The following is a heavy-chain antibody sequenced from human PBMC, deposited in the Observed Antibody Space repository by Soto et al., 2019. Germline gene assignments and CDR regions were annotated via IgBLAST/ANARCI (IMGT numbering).Heavy chain of an antibody. Sequence: GGSLRLSCAASGFSLNDYGMHWVRQPPGKGLEWVANISYDGRNKYYTDSVRGRFTISRDISKGTLYLQMNSLRPEDTAVYYCAKSNRGAYDTPDVWGQGTPVTVSS. CDR3: AKSNRGAYDTPDV. D-gene: IGHD3-22*01. J-gene: IGHJ4*02. CDR2: ISYDGRNK. CDR1: GFSLNDYG. V-gene: IGHV3-30*18.